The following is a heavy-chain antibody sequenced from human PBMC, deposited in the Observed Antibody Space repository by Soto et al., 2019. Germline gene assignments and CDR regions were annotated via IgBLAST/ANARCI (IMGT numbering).Heavy chain of an antibody. Sequence: EVQLVESGGGLVKPGGSLRLSCAASGFTFSNAWMSWVRQAPGKGLEWVGRIKRKADGGAADYAADMKGRVTISRDDSKNKLYLLMNSLNTEDTAVYYCARNWGEWYYLDYWSEGILVTVS. D-gene: IGHD3-16*01. V-gene: IGHV3-15*01. CDR1: GFTFSNAW. CDR2: IKRKADGGAA. J-gene: IGHJ4*02. CDR3: ARNWGEWYYLDY.